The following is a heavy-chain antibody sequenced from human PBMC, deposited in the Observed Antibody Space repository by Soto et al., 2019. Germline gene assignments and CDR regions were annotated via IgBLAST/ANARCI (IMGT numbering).Heavy chain of an antibody. CDR2: ISAYSGST. CDR3: ARSIAAAVDFDY. D-gene: IGHD6-13*01. J-gene: IGHJ4*02. Sequence: QVQLVQSGAEVKKPGASVKVSCKASGYTFTSYGISWVRQAPGQGLEGMGWISAYSGSTNYAQKLQGRVTMTTDTATSTAYMELRSLRSDDTVVYYCARSIAAAVDFDYWGQGTLVTVSS. CDR1: GYTFTSYG. V-gene: IGHV1-18*01.